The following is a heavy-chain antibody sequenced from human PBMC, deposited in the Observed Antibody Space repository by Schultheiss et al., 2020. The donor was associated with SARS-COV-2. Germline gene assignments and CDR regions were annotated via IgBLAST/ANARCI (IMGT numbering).Heavy chain of an antibody. D-gene: IGHD2/OR15-2a*01. CDR2: VSYTGRT. J-gene: IGHJ4*02. V-gene: IGHV4-59*12. Sequence: SQTLSLTCTVSGDSITTFYWNWIRRPPGKGLEWIGEVSYTGRTNYNASFVSRATMSIDTSENRFSLSLRAVTAADTAIYYCARARHNRIWSFDSWGQGTLVTVSS. CDR3: ARARHNRIWSFDS. CDR1: GDSITTFY.